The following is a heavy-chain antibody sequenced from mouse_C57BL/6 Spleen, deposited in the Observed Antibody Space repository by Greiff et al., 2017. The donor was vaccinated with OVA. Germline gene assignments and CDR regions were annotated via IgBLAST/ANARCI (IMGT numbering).Heavy chain of an antibody. CDR2: INPNNGGT. CDR1: GYTFTDYY. CDR3: AIGYYYGSSFDY. V-gene: IGHV1-26*01. D-gene: IGHD1-1*01. J-gene: IGHJ2*01. Sequence: VQLQQSGPELVKPGASVKISCKASGYTFTDYYMNWVKQSHGKSLEWIGDINPNNGGTSYNQKFKGKATLTVDKSSSTAYMELRSLTSEDSAVYYCAIGYYYGSSFDYWGQGTTLTVSS.